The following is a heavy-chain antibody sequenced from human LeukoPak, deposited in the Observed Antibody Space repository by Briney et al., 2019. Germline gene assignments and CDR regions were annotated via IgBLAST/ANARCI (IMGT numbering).Heavy chain of an antibody. D-gene: IGHD3-10*01. V-gene: IGHV4-4*07. J-gene: IGHJ6*03. CDR1: GGSISSYY. CDR2: IYTSGST. Sequence: PSETLSLTFTVSGGSISSYYCSWIRQPAGKGLEWIGRIYTSGSTNYNPSLKSRVTISVDKSKNQFSLKLSSVTAADTAVYYCARERYGNYYYYMDVWGKGTTVTVSS. CDR3: ARERYGNYYYYMDV.